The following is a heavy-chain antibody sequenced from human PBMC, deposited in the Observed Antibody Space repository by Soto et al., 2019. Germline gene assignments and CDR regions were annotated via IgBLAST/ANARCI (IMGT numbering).Heavy chain of an antibody. Sequence: SETLSLTCTVSGGSISSSSYYWGWIRQPPGKGLEWIGSIYYSGGTYYNPSLKSRVTISVDTSKNQFSLKLSSVTAADTAVYYCARPMVRGSYYFDYWGQGTLVTVSS. D-gene: IGHD3-10*01. V-gene: IGHV4-39*01. CDR1: GGSISSSSYY. CDR3: ARPMVRGSYYFDY. CDR2: IYYSGGT. J-gene: IGHJ4*02.